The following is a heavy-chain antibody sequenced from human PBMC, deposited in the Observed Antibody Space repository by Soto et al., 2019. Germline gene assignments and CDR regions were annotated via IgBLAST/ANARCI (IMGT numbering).Heavy chain of an antibody. J-gene: IGHJ5*02. CDR3: ARGSTIVRGAPNWFYP. D-gene: IGHD3-10*01. Sequence: QVQLVQSGAEVKKPGSSVKVSCKASGGTFSRYTINWVRQAPGQGLEWMGRIIPIAAIANYTQKFQGRVTITVDKSSTTAYMELSSLRSDDTAVYYCARGSTIVRGAPNWFYPWGQGTLVTVSS. CDR1: GGTFSRYT. CDR2: IIPIAAIA. V-gene: IGHV1-69*02.